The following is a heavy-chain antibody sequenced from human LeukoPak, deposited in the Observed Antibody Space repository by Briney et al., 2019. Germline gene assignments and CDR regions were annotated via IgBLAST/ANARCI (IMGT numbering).Heavy chain of an antibody. J-gene: IGHJ6*02. CDR3: ARGGPNCSSTSCPYYYYGMDV. CDR2: IYYSGST. Sequence: SETLSLTCTVSGGSISSYYWSWIRQPPGKGLEWIGYIYYSGSTNYNPSLKSRVTISVDTSKNQFSLKLSSVTAADTAVYYCARGGPNCSSTSCPYYYYGMDVWGQGTTVTASS. D-gene: IGHD2-2*01. CDR1: GGSISSYY. V-gene: IGHV4-59*08.